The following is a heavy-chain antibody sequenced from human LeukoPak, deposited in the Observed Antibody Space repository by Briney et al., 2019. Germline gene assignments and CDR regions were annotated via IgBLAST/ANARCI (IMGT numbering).Heavy chain of an antibody. V-gene: IGHV1-46*01. CDR1: GYTFIGYY. J-gene: IGHJ4*02. CDR2: INPSGGST. CDR3: AREEIYYDTSGYYYGPYFDY. Sequence: APVKVSCKASGYTFIGYYMHWVRQTPGQGLEWMGTINPSGGSTGYAQKFQDRVTMTRDTSTSTVYMELSSLRSEDTAVYYCAREEIYYDTSGYYYGPYFDYWGQGTLVTVSS. D-gene: IGHD3-22*01.